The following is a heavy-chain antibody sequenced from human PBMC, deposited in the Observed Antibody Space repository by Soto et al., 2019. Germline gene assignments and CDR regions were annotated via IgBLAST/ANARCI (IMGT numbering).Heavy chain of an antibody. CDR2: ISGTSDSI. J-gene: IGHJ4*02. CDR3: ARVAVLTAAGTPDY. CDR1: GFTFSDYY. V-gene: IGHV3-11*06. Sequence: PGGSLRLSCAASGFTFSDYYMSWIRQVPGKGLEWVAYISGTSDSIPYADSVKGRFTISRDNAKNSLYLQMNSLRAEDTAVYYCARVAVLTAAGTPDYWGQGTLVTVSS. D-gene: IGHD6-13*01.